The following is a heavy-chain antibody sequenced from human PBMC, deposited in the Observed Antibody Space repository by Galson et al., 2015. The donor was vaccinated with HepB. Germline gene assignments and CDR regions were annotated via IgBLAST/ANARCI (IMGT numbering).Heavy chain of an antibody. CDR2: ISYDGSNK. CDR3: ARSRNDPKTYYFDY. D-gene: IGHD1-1*01. V-gene: IGHV3-30-3*01. J-gene: IGHJ4*02. CDR1: GFTFSSYA. Sequence: SLRLSCAASGFTFSSYAMRWVRQAPGKGLEWVAVISYDGSNKYYADSVKGRFTISRDNSKNTLYLQMNSLRAEDTAVYYCARSRNDPKTYYFDYWGQGTPVTVSS.